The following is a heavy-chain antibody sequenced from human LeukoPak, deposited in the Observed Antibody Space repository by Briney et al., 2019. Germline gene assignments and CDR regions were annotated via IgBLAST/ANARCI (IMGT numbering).Heavy chain of an antibody. Sequence: SETLSLTCTVSGGSINNYYWTWIRQPPGKGLEWIAFIYYSGNTHYNPSLKSRVTISVDTSKNQFSLRVSSVTAADTAVYYCARKTYCSGGRCYGENWFDPWGQGTLVTVSS. CDR2: IYYSGNT. D-gene: IGHD2-15*01. CDR1: GGSINNYY. J-gene: IGHJ5*02. V-gene: IGHV4-59*08. CDR3: ARKTYCSGGRCYGENWFDP.